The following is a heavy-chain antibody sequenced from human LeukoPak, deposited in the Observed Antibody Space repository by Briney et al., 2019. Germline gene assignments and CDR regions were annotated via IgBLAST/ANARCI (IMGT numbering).Heavy chain of an antibody. CDR3: ARDLPITMIVVALDAFDI. J-gene: IGHJ3*02. Sequence: ASVKVSCKASGYTFTNYGITWVRQAPGQGLEWMGWISAYNGNTNYAQKLQGRVTMTTDTSTSTAYMELRSLRSDDTAVYYCARDLPITMIVVALDAFDIWGQGTMVTVSS. D-gene: IGHD3-22*01. CDR2: ISAYNGNT. CDR1: GYTFTNYG. V-gene: IGHV1-18*01.